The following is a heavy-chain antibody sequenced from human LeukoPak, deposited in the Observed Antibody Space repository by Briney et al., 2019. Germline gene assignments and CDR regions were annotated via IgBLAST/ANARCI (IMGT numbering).Heavy chain of an antibody. CDR1: GFTLSSYE. CDR2: ISSSGSTI. Sequence: GGSLRLSCAASGFTLSSYEMNWVRQAPGKGLEWVSYISSSGSTIYYADSVKGRFTISRDNAKNSLYLQMNSLRAEDTAVYYCAREDDYFVDWGQGTLVTVSS. D-gene: IGHD3-9*01. V-gene: IGHV3-48*03. J-gene: IGHJ4*02. CDR3: AREDDYFVD.